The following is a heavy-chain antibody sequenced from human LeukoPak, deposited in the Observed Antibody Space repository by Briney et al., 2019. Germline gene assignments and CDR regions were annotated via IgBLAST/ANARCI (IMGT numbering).Heavy chain of an antibody. CDR2: IYPGDSDT. V-gene: IGHV5-51*01. CDR1: GYSFTSYW. D-gene: IGHD3-10*01. CDR3: ARLNYYGSGSAYNWFDP. J-gene: IGHJ5*02. Sequence: GESLKISCKGSGYSFTSYWIGWVRQMPGKGLEWMGIIYPGDSDTRYSPSFQGQVTISADKSISTAYLQRSSLKASDTAMYYCARLNYYGSGSAYNWFDPWGQGTLVTVSS.